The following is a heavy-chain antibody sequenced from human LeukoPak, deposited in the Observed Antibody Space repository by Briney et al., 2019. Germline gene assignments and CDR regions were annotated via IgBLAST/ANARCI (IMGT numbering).Heavy chain of an antibody. D-gene: IGHD3-22*01. CDR2: IYYTGTT. J-gene: IGHJ4*02. CDR3: ASYDSSGKTFDS. V-gene: IGHV4-59*08. Sequence: KSSETLSLTCAVYGGSFSGYYWSWIRQPPGKGLEFIGYIYYTGTTNYNPSLKGRVTISVDTSKNQFSLKLTSVTAADTAVYYCASYDSSGKTFDSWGQGTLVTVSS. CDR1: GGSFSGYY.